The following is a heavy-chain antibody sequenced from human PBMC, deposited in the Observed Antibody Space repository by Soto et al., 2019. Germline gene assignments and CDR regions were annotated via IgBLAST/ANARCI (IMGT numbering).Heavy chain of an antibody. Sequence: GGSLRLSCAASGFTFSSYGMHWVRQAPGKGLEWVAVIWYDGSNKYYADSVKGRFTISRDNSKNTLYLQMNSLRAEDTAVYYCARDGAPNCSSTSCYGFLGGWFDPWGQGTLVTVSS. CDR2: IWYDGSNK. V-gene: IGHV3-33*01. CDR3: ARDGAPNCSSTSCYGFLGGWFDP. J-gene: IGHJ5*02. CDR1: GFTFSSYG. D-gene: IGHD2-2*01.